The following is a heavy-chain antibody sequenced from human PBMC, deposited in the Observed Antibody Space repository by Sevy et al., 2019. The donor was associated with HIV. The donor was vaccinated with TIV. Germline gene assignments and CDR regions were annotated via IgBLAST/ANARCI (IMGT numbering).Heavy chain of an antibody. CDR2: ISYHGRDK. CDR1: GISFTTSG. V-gene: IGHV3-30*18. Sequence: GGSLRLSCVVSGISFTTSGMHWVRQAPGKGLEWLSVISYHGRDKFYAESVKGRSTISRDNSKNMLYLQIKSLRAEDTDVYYCAKDFTGYNGMDVWGKVTMVTVSS. D-gene: IGHD3-9*01. J-gene: IGHJ6*04. CDR3: AKDFTGYNGMDV.